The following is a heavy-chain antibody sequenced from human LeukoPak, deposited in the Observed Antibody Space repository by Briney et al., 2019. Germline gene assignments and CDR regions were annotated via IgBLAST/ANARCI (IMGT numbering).Heavy chain of an antibody. Sequence: SETLSLTCTVSGGSISSSSCYWGWLRQPPGKGLEWVGSIYYSGSTYYNPSLKSRVTISVDTSKNQFSLKLSSVTAADTAVYYCARQQPASDLWGRGTLVTVSS. CDR2: IYYSGST. J-gene: IGHJ2*01. CDR1: GGSISSSSCY. D-gene: IGHD2-2*01. CDR3: ARQQPASDL. V-gene: IGHV4-39*01.